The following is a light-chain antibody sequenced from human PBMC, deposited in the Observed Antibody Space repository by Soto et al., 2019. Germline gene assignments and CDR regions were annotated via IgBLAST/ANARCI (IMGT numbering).Light chain of an antibody. Sequence: QSVLTQPASVSGSPGQSITISCTGTSSDVGAYDFVSWYQHSPGKAPKLVTFDVTHRPPGISDRFSGSKSANTASLTISGLQAADEAFYYCQSYDSGLSGSVFGGGTKVTVL. V-gene: IGLV2-14*01. CDR2: DVT. CDR3: QSYDSGLSGSV. J-gene: IGLJ3*02. CDR1: SSDVGAYDF.